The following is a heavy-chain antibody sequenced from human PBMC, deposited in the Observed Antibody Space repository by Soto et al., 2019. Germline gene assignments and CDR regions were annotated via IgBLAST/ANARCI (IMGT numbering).Heavy chain of an antibody. Sequence: SETLSLTCAVSGYSISSGYNWGWIRQPPGKGLGWIGSIHHSGTTYYNPSLKSRVTISLDTSKNQFSLKLSSVTAADTAVYYCATGYTPGIAAAGIRRYYYYGMDVWGQGTTVTVSS. CDR2: IHHSGTT. CDR1: GYSISSGYN. V-gene: IGHV4-38-2*01. J-gene: IGHJ6*02. CDR3: ATGYTPGIAAAGIRRYYYYGMDV. D-gene: IGHD6-13*01.